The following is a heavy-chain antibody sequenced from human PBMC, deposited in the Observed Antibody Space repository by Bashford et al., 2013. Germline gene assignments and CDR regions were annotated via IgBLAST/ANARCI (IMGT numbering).Heavy chain of an antibody. V-gene: IGHV3-33*01. Sequence: VRQAPGKGLEWVAVIWYDGSNKYYADSVKGRFTISRDNSKNTLYLQMNSLRAEDTAVYYCARDVEIFGVVMGLDYWGQGTLVTVSS. CDR3: ARDVEIFGVVMGLDY. CDR2: IWYDGSNK. D-gene: IGHD3-3*01. J-gene: IGHJ4*02.